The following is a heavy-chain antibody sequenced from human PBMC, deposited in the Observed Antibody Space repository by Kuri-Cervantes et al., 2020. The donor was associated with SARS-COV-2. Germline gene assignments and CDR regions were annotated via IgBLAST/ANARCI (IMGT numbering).Heavy chain of an antibody. CDR2: IYYSGST. Sequence: SETLSLTCSVSGGSISSGDYSCFWIRQPPGGGLEWIGYIYYSGSTYYNPSLKSRVTISVDTSKNQFSLKLSSVTAADTAVYYCARATNMYSSSWYSHYYYYYYMDVWGKGTTVTVSS. CDR1: GGSISSGDYS. J-gene: IGHJ6*03. V-gene: IGHV4-30-4*08. CDR3: ARATNMYSSSWYSHYYYYYYMDV. D-gene: IGHD6-13*01.